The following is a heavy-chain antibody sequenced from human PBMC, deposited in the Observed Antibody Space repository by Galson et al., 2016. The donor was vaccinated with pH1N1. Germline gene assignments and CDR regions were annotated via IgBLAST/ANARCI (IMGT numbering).Heavy chain of an antibody. CDR2: IYSGGRT. J-gene: IGHJ6*02. V-gene: IGHV3-53*01. D-gene: IGHD3-3*01. CDR3: ARVGDFWSYYYYNMDV. Sequence: SLRLSCAASGFTVSSNYMSWVRQAPGKGLEWVSLIYSGGRTYYADSVKGRFTISRDNSKNTLYLQMNSLRVEDTAVYYRARVGDFWSYYYYNMDVWGQGTTVTVSS. CDR1: GFTVSSNY.